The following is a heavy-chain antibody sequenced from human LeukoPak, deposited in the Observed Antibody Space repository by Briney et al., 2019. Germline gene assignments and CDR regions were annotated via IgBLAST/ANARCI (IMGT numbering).Heavy chain of an antibody. CDR3: ARATYQWLPDY. V-gene: IGHV3-9*01. CDR2: INWNSDSI. J-gene: IGHJ4*02. D-gene: IGHD3-22*01. Sequence: GGSLRLSCAVSGFTFDDYAMHWVRQVPGKGLEWVSGINWNSDSIGYADSVKGRFTTSRDNAKNSLYLQMNSLRAEDTAVYYCARATYQWLPDYWGQGTLVTVSS. CDR1: GFTFDDYA.